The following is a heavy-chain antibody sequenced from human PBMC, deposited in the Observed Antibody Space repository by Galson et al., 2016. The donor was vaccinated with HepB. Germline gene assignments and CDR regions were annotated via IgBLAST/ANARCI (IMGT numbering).Heavy chain of an antibody. V-gene: IGHV3-74*01. Sequence: SLRLSCAASGSGFTFSSYWLHWVRQAPGKGLVWVSRINTDGTNTNYADSVKGRFTISRDNSKNTLYLQMNSLRAEDTPLYYCARDVVARGGYYYYGRDVWGQGPTVTVAS. J-gene: IGHJ6*02. CDR2: INTDGTNT. CDR1: GSGFTFSSYW. D-gene: IGHD2-2*01. CDR3: ARDVVARGGYYYYGRDV.